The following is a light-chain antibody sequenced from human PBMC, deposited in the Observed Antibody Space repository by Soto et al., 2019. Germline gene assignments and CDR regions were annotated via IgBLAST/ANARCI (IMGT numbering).Light chain of an antibody. CDR2: DVT. J-gene: IGLJ2*01. Sequence: QSALAQPASVSGSPGQSITISCTGTSNDVGNHNLVSWYQHYPGKAPKLMIYDVTKRPSGVSNRFSGSKSGNTASLTISGLQAEDEGDYYCCSYAGSSDVILGGGTKFTVL. CDR1: SNDVGNHNL. V-gene: IGLV2-23*02. CDR3: CSYAGSSDVI.